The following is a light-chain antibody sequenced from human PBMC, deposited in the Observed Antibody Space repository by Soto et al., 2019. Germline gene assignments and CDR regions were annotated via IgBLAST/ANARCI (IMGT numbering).Light chain of an antibody. CDR3: LQANNFPVT. V-gene: IGKV1-12*01. CDR1: QGIGSW. J-gene: IGKJ4*01. Sequence: DIQMTQSPSFVSASIGDRVTITCRASQGIGSWLAWYQQVPGRAPRLLMFPASPFLAGVSSRFRGSGSGTDFTLTITRLKPEDFATYFCLQANNFPVTFGEGTKVEMK. CDR2: PAS.